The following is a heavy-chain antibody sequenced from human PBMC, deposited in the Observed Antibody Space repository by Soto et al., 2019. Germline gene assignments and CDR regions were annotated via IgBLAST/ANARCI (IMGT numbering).Heavy chain of an antibody. CDR3: ARDIASPGGDYFDS. Sequence: EVQRVESGGGLVKAGGSLRLFCTASGFTFRNYNMNWVRQAPGKGLEWVSSISTGGAYMFYVDSVKGRFTISRDNAQNSLFLQINSPRAEDTAVYYCARDIASPGGDYFDSWGQGTLVTVSS. V-gene: IGHV3-21*06. D-gene: IGHD3-16*01. J-gene: IGHJ4*02. CDR1: GFTFRNYN. CDR2: ISTGGAYM.